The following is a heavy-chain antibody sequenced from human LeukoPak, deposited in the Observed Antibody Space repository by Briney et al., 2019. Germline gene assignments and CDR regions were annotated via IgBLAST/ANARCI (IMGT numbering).Heavy chain of an antibody. D-gene: IGHD2-15*01. V-gene: IGHV4-31*03. Sequence: SETLPLTCTVSGVSVRDGRYYWPWIRQHPGQGLEWIGYKYYSGSAKYNPSLKSRLTISIDTSKNQFSLQLSSVTAADTATYYGATPMCSGVSSLDVFNMWGQGTRVTVSS. CDR1: GVSVRDGRYY. CDR2: KYYSGSA. CDR3: ATPMCSGVSSLDVFNM. J-gene: IGHJ3*02.